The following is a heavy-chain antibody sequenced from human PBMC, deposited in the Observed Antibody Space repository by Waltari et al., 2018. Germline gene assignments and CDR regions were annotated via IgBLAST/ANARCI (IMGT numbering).Heavy chain of an antibody. CDR2: INPNSGGT. D-gene: IGHD2-2*01. Sequence: QVQLVQSGAEVKKPGASVKVACKASGYTFTGSHLPWVRQAPGQGLEWMGRINPNSGGTNYAQKFQGRVTMTRDTSISTAYMELSRLRSDDTAVYYCAREEDIVVVPAAIPFDYWGQGTLVTVSS. CDR1: GYTFTGSH. V-gene: IGHV1-2*06. CDR3: AREEDIVVVPAAIPFDY. J-gene: IGHJ4*02.